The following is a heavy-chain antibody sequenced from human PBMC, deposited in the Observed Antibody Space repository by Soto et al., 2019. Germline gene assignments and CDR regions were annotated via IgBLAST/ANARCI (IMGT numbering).Heavy chain of an antibody. CDR3: ARDFTTAETPGDDFDY. Sequence: PGGSLRLSCAASGFTFTNYWMHWVRQVPGKGLVWVSRINADGSYASYADFVKGRFTISRDNTKNTVHLQMNSLSAEDSAVYYCARDFTTAETPGDDFDYWGQGSPVTVSS. J-gene: IGHJ4*02. CDR1: GFTFTNYW. D-gene: IGHD4-17*01. V-gene: IGHV3-74*01. CDR2: INADGSYA.